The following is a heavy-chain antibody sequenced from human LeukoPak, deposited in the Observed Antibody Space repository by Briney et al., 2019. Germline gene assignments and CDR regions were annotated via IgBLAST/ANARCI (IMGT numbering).Heavy chain of an antibody. J-gene: IGHJ4*02. Sequence: PGGSLRLSCAASGFTVSSNYMSWVRQAPGKGLEWVSSISSSSRYIYNADSVKGRFTISRDNAKNSVYLQMNSLRAEDTAVYYCAREVYGGYAVDYWGQGTLVTVSS. CDR1: GFTVSSNY. CDR2: ISSSSRYI. D-gene: IGHD4-17*01. V-gene: IGHV3-21*01. CDR3: AREVYGGYAVDY.